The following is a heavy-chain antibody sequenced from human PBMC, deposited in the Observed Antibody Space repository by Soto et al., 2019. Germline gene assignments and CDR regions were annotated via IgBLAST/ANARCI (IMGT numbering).Heavy chain of an antibody. J-gene: IGHJ5*02. V-gene: IGHV4-39*01. CDR3: ARREGAAGTDWWFDP. Sequence: PSETLSLTFTVSGGSISSSSFHGGGLRQPPGKELEWIGSIYYSGSTYYSPSLKSRVTISVDTSKNQFSLQLSSVTPADTAVYYCARREGAAGTDWWFDPWGQGHLVPVPS. CDR1: GGSISSSSFH. CDR2: IYYSGST. D-gene: IGHD6-13*01.